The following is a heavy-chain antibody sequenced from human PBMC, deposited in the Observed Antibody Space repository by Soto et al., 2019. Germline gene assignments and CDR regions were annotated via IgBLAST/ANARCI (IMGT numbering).Heavy chain of an antibody. CDR1: GGSISSSSYY. Sequence: QLQLQESGPGLVKPSETLSLTCTVSGGSISSSSYYWGWIRQPPGKGLEWIGSIYYSGSTYYNPSLKSRVTISVDTSKNQFSLKLSSVTAADTAVYYCARLRDYGDYGPYFDYWGQGTLVTVSS. CDR3: ARLRDYGDYGPYFDY. CDR2: IYYSGST. D-gene: IGHD4-17*01. J-gene: IGHJ4*02. V-gene: IGHV4-39*01.